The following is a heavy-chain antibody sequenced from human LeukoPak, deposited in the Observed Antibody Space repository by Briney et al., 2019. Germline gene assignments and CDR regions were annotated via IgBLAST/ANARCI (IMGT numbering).Heavy chain of an antibody. CDR1: GYTFTDYY. Sequence: GASVKVSCKASGYTFTDYYIHWVRQAPGQGLEWMGWNNPNSGGTNYAQNFQGRVTMTRDTYITTAYMDLSSLRLHDTAVYYGAVGRRTYFDYWGQGTLVTVSS. CDR2: NNPNSGGT. V-gene: IGHV1-2*02. CDR3: AVGRRTYFDY. J-gene: IGHJ4*02. D-gene: IGHD1-26*01.